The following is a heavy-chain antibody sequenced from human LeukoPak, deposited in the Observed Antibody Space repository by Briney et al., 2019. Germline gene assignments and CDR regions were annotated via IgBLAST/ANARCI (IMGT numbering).Heavy chain of an antibody. CDR1: GFTFRNYG. CDR3: ARDDSGPRNKYYYESTGFYARPYYLDY. Sequence: PGGALRLSCAASGFTFRNYGMSWVRRAPGKGLEGLAHIKLDGRDQHYADSVKGRFTISRDNAKNSLFVQMDSLGAADTAVYYCARDDSGPRNKYYYESTGFYARPYYLDYWGQGALVTVSS. CDR2: IKLDGRDQ. V-gene: IGHV3-7*01. D-gene: IGHD3-22*01. J-gene: IGHJ4*02.